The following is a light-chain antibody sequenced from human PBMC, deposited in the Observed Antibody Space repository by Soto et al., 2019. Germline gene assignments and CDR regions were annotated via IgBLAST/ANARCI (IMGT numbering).Light chain of an antibody. CDR3: QQYNNWPGT. J-gene: IGKJ1*01. CDR1: QSVSSK. V-gene: IGKV3-15*01. CDR2: GAS. Sequence: ERVLTQAAGALSEYPGERATLSCRASQSVSSKLAWYQQKPGQAPRLLFYGASTGATGIPARFSGSGSETEFTLSISSLQSEDFAVYYCQQYNNWPGTFGQGTKVDIK.